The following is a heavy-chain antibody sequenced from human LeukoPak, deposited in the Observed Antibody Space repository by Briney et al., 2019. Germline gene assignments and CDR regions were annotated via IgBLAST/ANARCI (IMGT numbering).Heavy chain of an antibody. V-gene: IGHV4-39*07. CDR3: ARRGYSYYYYMDV. CDR2: INHSGST. CDR1: GDSISSSDYY. J-gene: IGHJ6*03. Sequence: PSETLSLTCTVPGDSISSSDYYWSWIRQPPGKGLEWIAEINHSGSTNYNPSLKSRVTISVDTSKNQFSLKLSSVTAADMAVYYCARRGYSYYYYMDVWGKGTTVTVSS.